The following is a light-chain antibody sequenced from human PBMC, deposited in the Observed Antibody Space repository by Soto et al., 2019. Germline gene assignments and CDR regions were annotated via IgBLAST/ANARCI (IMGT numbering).Light chain of an antibody. CDR2: DVS. J-gene: IGLJ2*01. V-gene: IGLV2-14*01. Sequence: QSALTQPASVSGSPGQSITISCTGTSSDVGGYNYVSWYQQHPGKAPKLRIDDVSNRPSGVSNRCSGSKSGNTASLTISGLQAEDEADYYCSSYTSSRHVVFVGGTKLTVL. CDR3: SSYTSSRHVV. CDR1: SSDVGGYNY.